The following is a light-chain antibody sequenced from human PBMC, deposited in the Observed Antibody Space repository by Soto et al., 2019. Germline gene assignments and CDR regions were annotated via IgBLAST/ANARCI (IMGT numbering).Light chain of an antibody. Sequence: QSALTQPASVSGSPGQSITISCTGTSSDVGNYNYVSWYQQHPGKAPKLMIHDVSNRPSGVSNRFSGSKSGNTASLTISGLQAEDEADYYCSSYTSSSTYVFGTGTKVXVL. CDR3: SSYTSSSTYV. J-gene: IGLJ1*01. CDR2: DVS. CDR1: SSDVGNYNY. V-gene: IGLV2-14*01.